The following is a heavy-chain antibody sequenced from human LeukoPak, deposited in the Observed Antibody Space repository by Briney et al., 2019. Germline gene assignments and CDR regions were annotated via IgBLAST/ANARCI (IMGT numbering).Heavy chain of an antibody. V-gene: IGHV1-69*05. CDR3: ARGTSGTTSLFY. D-gene: IGHD1-7*01. CDR1: GGTFSSYA. J-gene: IGHJ4*02. Sequence: SVKVSCKASGGTFSSYAISWVRQAPGQGLEWMGRIIPIFGTANYAQKFQGRVTITTDESTSTAYMGLSSLRSEDTAVYYCARGTSGTTSLFYWGQGTLVTVSS. CDR2: IIPIFGTA.